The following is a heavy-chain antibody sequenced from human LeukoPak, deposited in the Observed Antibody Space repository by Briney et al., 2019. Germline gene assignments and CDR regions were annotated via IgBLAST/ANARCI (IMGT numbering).Heavy chain of an antibody. CDR3: ARDSSPGTGPDAFDI. V-gene: IGHV3-11*04. D-gene: IGHD1-1*01. J-gene: IGHJ3*02. CDR2: ISSSGSTI. CDR1: GFTFSDYY. Sequence: GGSLRLSCAASGFTFSDYYMSWIRQAPGKGLEWVSYISSSGSTIYYADSVKGLFTISRDNAKNSLYLLMNGLRAEDTAVYYCARDSSPGTGPDAFDIWGQGTMVTVSS.